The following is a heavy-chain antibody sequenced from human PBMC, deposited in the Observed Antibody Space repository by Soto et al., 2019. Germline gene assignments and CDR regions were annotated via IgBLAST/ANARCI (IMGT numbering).Heavy chain of an antibody. CDR2: INPNSGGT. CDR1: GYTFTGYY. J-gene: IGHJ6*02. V-gene: IGHV1-2*04. D-gene: IGHD3-10*01. CDR3: ARDRGGWFGKYGMDV. Sequence: GASVKVSCKASGYTFTGYYMHWVRQAPGQGLEWMGWINPNSGGTNYAQKFQGWVTMTRDTSISTAYMELSRLRSDDTAVYYCARDRGGWFGKYGMDVWGQGTTVTVSS.